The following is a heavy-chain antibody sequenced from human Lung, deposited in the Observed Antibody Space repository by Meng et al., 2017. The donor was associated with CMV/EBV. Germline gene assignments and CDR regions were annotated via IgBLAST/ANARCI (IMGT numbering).Heavy chain of an antibody. D-gene: IGHD2-15*01. V-gene: IGHV3-43D*03. J-gene: IGHJ5*02. CDR2: ITWDGGNT. CDR1: GFTFDGHA. Sequence: GGSLRLSCAASGFTFDGHAMHWVRQRPGKGLEWVSLITWDGGNTYYADSVKGRFTISRDNSKNSLYLQMNSLRTEDTALYYCAKDGSDSSLGWLDPWGQGTLVTVSS. CDR3: AKDGSDSSLGWLDP.